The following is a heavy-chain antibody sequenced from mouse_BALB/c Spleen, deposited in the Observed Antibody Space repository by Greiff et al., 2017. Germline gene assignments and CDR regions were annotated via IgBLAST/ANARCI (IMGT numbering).Heavy chain of an antibody. D-gene: IGHD1-1*01. CDR1: GFTFSSYT. CDR3: ARHGAITTPLDY. V-gene: IGHV5-12-2*01. Sequence: EVKLMESGGGLVQPGGSLKLSCAASGFTFSSYTMSWVRQTPEKRLEWVAYISNGGGSTYYPDTVKGRFTISRDNAKNTLYLQMSSLKSEDTAMYYCARHGAITTPLDYWGQGTSVTVSS. J-gene: IGHJ4*01. CDR2: ISNGGGST.